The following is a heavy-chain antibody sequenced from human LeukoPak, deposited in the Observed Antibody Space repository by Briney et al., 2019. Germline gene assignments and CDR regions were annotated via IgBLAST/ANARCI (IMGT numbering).Heavy chain of an antibody. D-gene: IGHD4-17*01. V-gene: IGHV3-48*03. CDR3: AKSDPYGDSLIEI. CDR2: ISSTGGTI. CDR1: GFTFSGYA. J-gene: IGHJ4*02. Sequence: GGSLSLSCAASGFTFSGYAMNWVRQAPGKGLEWLSHISSTGGTIYYADSVKGRLTVSRDNAKNSLYLQMNSLRAEDTAVYYCAKSDPYGDSLIEIWGQGALVTVSS.